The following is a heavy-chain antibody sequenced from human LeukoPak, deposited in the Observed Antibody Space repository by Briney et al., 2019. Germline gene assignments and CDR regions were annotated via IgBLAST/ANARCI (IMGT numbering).Heavy chain of an antibody. CDR2: INHSGST. V-gene: IGHV4-34*01. CDR1: GGSFSGYY. CDR3: AGYYSDIGAFDI. J-gene: IGHJ4*02. Sequence: SETLSLTCAVYGGSFSGYYWSWIRQPPGKGLEWIGEINHSGSTNYNPSLKSRVTISVDTSKNQFSLKLSSVTAADTAVYYCAGYYSDIGAFDIWGQGTLVTVSS. D-gene: IGHD4-17*01.